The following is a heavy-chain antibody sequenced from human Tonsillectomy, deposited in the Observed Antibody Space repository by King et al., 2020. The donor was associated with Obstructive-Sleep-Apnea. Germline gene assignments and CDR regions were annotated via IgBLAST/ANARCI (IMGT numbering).Heavy chain of an antibody. CDR2: IYYRGST. J-gene: IGHJ3*02. Sequence: VQLQESGPGLVKPSETLSLTCTVSGGSISSYYWSWIRQPPGKGMEWIGYIYYRGSTNYNPSLKSQVPISVDTSKNQYSLKLSSVTAADTSVYYCARLYDILTGYSAIDIWGQGTMVTVSS. CDR1: GGSISSYY. CDR3: ARLYDILTGYSAIDI. V-gene: IGHV4-59*08. D-gene: IGHD3-9*01.